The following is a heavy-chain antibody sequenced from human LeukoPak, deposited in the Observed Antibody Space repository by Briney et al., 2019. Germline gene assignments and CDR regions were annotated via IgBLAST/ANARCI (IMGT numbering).Heavy chain of an antibody. Sequence: PGGSLRLSCAASGFTFSSYAMHWFRQAPGKGLEWVAVISYDGSNKYYADSVKGGFTISRDNSKNTLYLQMNSLRAEDTAVYYCARDRDDYGSGSYWVAFDIWGQGTMVTVSS. J-gene: IGHJ3*02. CDR3: ARDRDDYGSGSYWVAFDI. V-gene: IGHV3-30*04. CDR1: GFTFSSYA. D-gene: IGHD3-10*01. CDR2: ISYDGSNK.